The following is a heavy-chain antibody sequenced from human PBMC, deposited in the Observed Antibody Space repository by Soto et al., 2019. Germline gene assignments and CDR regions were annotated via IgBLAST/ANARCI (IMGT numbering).Heavy chain of an antibody. J-gene: IGHJ4*02. CDR2: VYHGGRA. V-gene: IGHV4-39*07. CDR3: GTLPPRIELTLLPIPT. CDR1: SAPVIITTYT. Sequence: SETLSLTCTVSSAPVIITTYTWGRIRQPPGKGLEWVAGVYHGGRATYNPSLNGRVTISVDKPNNQFSLKMRYMTAADTAVYYCGTLPPRIELTLLPIPTWGQGTLVTVSS. D-gene: IGHD2-8*01.